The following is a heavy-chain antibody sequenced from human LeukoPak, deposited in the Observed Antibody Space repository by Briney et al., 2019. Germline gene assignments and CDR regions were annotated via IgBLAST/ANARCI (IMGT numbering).Heavy chain of an antibody. D-gene: IGHD3-3*01. Sequence: SETLSLTCNVSGGSISSYYWSWIRQPAGKGLEWIGRFYTSEGTKYNPSLKSRVTMSVDTSKNQFSLKLSSVTAADTAVYYCARACYDFWSGYYVDAFDIWGQGTMVTVSS. CDR3: ARACYDFWSGYYVDAFDI. J-gene: IGHJ3*02. V-gene: IGHV4-4*07. CDR2: FYTSEGT. CDR1: GGSISSYY.